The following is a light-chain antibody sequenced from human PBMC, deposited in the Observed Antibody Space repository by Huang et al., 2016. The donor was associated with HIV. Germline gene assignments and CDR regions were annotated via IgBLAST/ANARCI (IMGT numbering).Light chain of an antibody. Sequence: EIVMTQSPATLSVSPGERATFSCRASQSVSSNLAWYQQKPGQAPRRLIHGASTRATGIPARFSGSGSGTEFTLTISSLQSEDFAVYYCQQYNNWPITFGQGTRLEIK. J-gene: IGKJ5*01. CDR1: QSVSSN. V-gene: IGKV3D-15*01. CDR2: GAS. CDR3: QQYNNWPIT.